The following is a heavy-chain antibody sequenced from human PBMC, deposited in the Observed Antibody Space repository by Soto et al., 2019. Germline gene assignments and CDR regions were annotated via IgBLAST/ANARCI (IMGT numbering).Heavy chain of an antibody. CDR3: ARALFVRGVTQVYAFDI. CDR1: GFTFSSYS. Sequence: GGSLRLSCAASGFTFSSYSMNWVRQAPGKGLEWVSSISSSSSYIYYADSVKGRFTISRDNAKNSLYLQMNSLRAEDTAVYYCARALFVRGVTQVYAFDIWGQGTMVTVSS. D-gene: IGHD3-10*01. CDR2: ISSSSSYI. J-gene: IGHJ3*02. V-gene: IGHV3-21*01.